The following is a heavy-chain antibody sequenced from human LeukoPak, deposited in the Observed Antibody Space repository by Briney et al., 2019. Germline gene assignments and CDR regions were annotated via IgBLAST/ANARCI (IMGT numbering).Heavy chain of an antibody. Sequence: GRSPRLSCAASGFTFSSYGMHWVRQAPGKGLEWVAVIWYDGSNKYYADSVKGRFTISRDNSKNTLYLQMNSLRAEDTAVYYCARDRAYYYGSGINYWGQGTLVTVSS. CDR2: IWYDGSNK. V-gene: IGHV3-33*01. D-gene: IGHD3-10*01. J-gene: IGHJ4*02. CDR3: ARDRAYYYGSGINY. CDR1: GFTFSSYG.